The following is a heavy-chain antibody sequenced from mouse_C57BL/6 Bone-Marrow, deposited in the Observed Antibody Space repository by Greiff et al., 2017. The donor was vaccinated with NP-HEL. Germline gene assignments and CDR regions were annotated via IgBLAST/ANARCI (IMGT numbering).Heavy chain of an antibody. D-gene: IGHD6-1*01. V-gene: IGHV1-55*01. CDR3: ARDPLFAY. Sequence: QVQLQPPVAALVPPGASLTMSFPASFFTFPSSWLTLVLQIPGPGLDWLGDIYPGSGSTNYNDKFMCKATLTVDTSSSTAYMQLSSLTSEDSAVYYCARDPLFAYWGQGTLVTVSA. CDR1: FFTFPSSW. CDR2: IYPGSGST. J-gene: IGHJ3*01.